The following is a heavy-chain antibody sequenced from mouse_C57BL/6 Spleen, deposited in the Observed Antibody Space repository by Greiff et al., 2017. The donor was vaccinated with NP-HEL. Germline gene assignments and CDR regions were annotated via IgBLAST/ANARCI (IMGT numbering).Heavy chain of an antibody. D-gene: IGHD1-1*01. Sequence: QVQLKQPGAELVRPGSSVKLSCKASGYTFTSYWMHWVKQRPIQGLEWIGNIDPSDSETHYNQKFKDKATLTVDKSSSTAYMQLSSLTSEDSAVYYCARQDYYGSSYGWYFDVWGTGTTVTVSS. CDR1: GYTFTSYW. V-gene: IGHV1-52*01. CDR3: ARQDYYGSSYGWYFDV. CDR2: IDPSDSET. J-gene: IGHJ1*03.